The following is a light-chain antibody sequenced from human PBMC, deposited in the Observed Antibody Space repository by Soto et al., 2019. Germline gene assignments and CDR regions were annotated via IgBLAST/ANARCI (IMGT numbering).Light chain of an antibody. CDR3: QQRSNWPSSIT. Sequence: EIVLTQSPATLSLSPGERATLSCRASQSVSSYLAWYQQKPGQAPRLLIYDASNRATGIPPRFSGSGSGTDFTLTISSLEREEFAFYYCQQRSNWPSSITFGQGTRLEIK. V-gene: IGKV3-11*01. J-gene: IGKJ5*01. CDR1: QSVSSY. CDR2: DAS.